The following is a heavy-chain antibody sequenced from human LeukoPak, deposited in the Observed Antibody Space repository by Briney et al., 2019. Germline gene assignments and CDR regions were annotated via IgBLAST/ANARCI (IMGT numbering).Heavy chain of an antibody. Sequence: PSETLSLTCTVSGGSISGYYWSWIRQPPGKGLEYIGHISDSGSTSYNPSLKSRVTISVDTSKNQSSLKLSPVTAADTAVYYCARRGYMDVWGKGTTVTVSS. V-gene: IGHV4-59*08. CDR3: ARRGYMDV. D-gene: IGHD3-10*01. CDR2: ISDSGST. CDR1: GGSISGYY. J-gene: IGHJ6*03.